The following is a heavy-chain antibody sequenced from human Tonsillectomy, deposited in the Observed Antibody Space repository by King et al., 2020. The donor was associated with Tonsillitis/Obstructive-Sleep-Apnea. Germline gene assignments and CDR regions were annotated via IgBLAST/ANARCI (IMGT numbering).Heavy chain of an antibody. CDR2: IFSNDEK. D-gene: IGHD1-26*01. CDR1: GLSLSNARMV. J-gene: IGHJ6*03. V-gene: IGHV2-26*01. Sequence: TLKESGPVLVKPTETLTLTCTVSGLSLSNARMVVSWIRQPPGKALEWLAHIFSNDEKSYSTSLKSRLTISKDTSKSQVVLTMTNMDPVDTATYYCARIGGSYYAYYYMDVWGKGTTVTVSS. CDR3: ARIGGSYYAYYYMDV.